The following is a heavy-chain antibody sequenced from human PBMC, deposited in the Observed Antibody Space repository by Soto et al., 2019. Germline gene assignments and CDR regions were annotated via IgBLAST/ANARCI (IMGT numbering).Heavy chain of an antibody. D-gene: IGHD5-12*01. V-gene: IGHV3-30*18. CDR2: ISYDGSNK. J-gene: IGHJ4*02. CDR1: GFTFGSYG. CDR3: AKEKGGYSGYDRGFDY. Sequence: XGSLRPSVEAAGFTFGSYGMHWVRQAPGKGLEWVAVISYDGSNKYYADSVKGRFTISRDNSKNTLYLQMNSLRAEDTAVYYCAKEKGGYSGYDRGFDYWGQGTLVTVSS.